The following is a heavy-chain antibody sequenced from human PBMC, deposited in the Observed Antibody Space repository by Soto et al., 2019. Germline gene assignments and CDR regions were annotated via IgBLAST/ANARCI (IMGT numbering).Heavy chain of an antibody. CDR3: AKEGYRSGWASYYYYGMDV. D-gene: IGHD6-19*01. CDR1: GFTFSSYG. CDR2: ISYDGSNK. V-gene: IGHV3-30*18. Sequence: QVQLVESGGGVVQPGRSLRLSCAASGFTFSSYGMHWVRQAPGKGLEWVAVISYDGSNKYYADSVKGRFTISRDNSKITRYLQMNSRRAEDTSVYYCAKEGYRSGWASYYYYGMDVWVQGTTVTVS. J-gene: IGHJ6*02.